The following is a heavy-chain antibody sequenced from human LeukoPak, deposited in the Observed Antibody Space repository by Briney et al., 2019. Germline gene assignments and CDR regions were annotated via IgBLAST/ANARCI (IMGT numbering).Heavy chain of an antibody. D-gene: IGHD6-13*01. CDR1: GYTFTSYD. V-gene: IGHV1-8*01. J-gene: IGHJ5*02. CDR2: MNPNSGNT. Sequence: ASVKVSCKASGYTFTSYDIHWVRQATGQGLEWMGWMNPNSGNTGYAQKFQGRVTMTRNTSITTAYMELSSLRSEDTAVYYCARRLAATSAGNWFDPWGQGTLVTVSS. CDR3: ARRLAATSAGNWFDP.